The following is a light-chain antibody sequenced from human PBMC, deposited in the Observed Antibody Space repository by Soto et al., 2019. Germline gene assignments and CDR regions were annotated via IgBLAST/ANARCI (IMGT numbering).Light chain of an antibody. CDR2: KAS. CDR3: QKYNTWT. CDR1: QSISRS. V-gene: IGKV1-5*03. Sequence: DIQMTQSPSTLSASVGDRVTITCRARQSISRSLAWYQQKPGKAPKLLIYKASSLESGVPSRFSGSGSGTEFTLTISSLQPDDFATYYCQKYNTWTFGQGTKVEIK. J-gene: IGKJ1*01.